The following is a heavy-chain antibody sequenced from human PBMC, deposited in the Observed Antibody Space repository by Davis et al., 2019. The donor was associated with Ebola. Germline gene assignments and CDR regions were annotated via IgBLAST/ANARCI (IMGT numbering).Heavy chain of an antibody. V-gene: IGHV1-69*06. CDR1: GYTFTSYY. D-gene: IGHD3-3*01. Sequence: AASVKVSCKASGYTFTSYYMHWVRQAPGQGLEWMGGIIPIFGTANYAQKFQGRVTITADKSTSTAYMELSSLRSEDTAVYYCARESSQVRFLEWLRFDYWGQGTLVTVSS. CDR3: ARESSQVRFLEWLRFDY. J-gene: IGHJ4*02. CDR2: IIPIFGTA.